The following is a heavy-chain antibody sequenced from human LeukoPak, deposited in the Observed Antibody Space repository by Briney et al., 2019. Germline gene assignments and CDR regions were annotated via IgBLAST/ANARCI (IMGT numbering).Heavy chain of an antibody. CDR3: AKVQIGRSYGSPFDY. V-gene: IGHV3-23*01. CDR1: GFTFSSYA. D-gene: IGHD5-18*01. J-gene: IGHJ4*02. Sequence: GGSLRLSCAASGFTFSSYAMSWVRQAPGKGLGWVSAISGSGGSTYYADSVKGRFTISRDNSKNTLYLQMNSLRAEDTAVYYCAKVQIGRSYGSPFDYWGQGTLVTVSS. CDR2: ISGSGGST.